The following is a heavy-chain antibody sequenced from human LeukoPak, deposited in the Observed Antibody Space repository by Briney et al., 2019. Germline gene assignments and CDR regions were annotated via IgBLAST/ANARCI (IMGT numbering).Heavy chain of an antibody. CDR1: GFTFGNYW. D-gene: IGHD2-8*01. Sequence: GGSLRLSCVASGFTFGNYWMNWVRQAPGKGLKWVASIKNDGGATYYLDSVKGRFTISRDNAKSSLYLQMDSLRAEDTAVYYCNGPTYWGQGTLVTVSS. CDR2: IKNDGGAT. J-gene: IGHJ4*02. CDR3: NGPTY. V-gene: IGHV3-7*05.